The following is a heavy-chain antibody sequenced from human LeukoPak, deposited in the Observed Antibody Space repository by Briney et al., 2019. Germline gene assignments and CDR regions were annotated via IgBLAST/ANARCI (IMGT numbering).Heavy chain of an antibody. Sequence: PGGSLRLSCAVSGFTFSSYEMNWVRQAPGKGLEWVSYISRSGTTIYYADSVKGRFTISRGNAKNSLYLQMNSLRAEDTAVYYCAREMHGDDDYWGQGTLVTVSS. J-gene: IGHJ4*02. D-gene: IGHD4-17*01. CDR1: GFTFSSYE. V-gene: IGHV3-48*03. CDR3: AREMHGDDDY. CDR2: ISRSGTTI.